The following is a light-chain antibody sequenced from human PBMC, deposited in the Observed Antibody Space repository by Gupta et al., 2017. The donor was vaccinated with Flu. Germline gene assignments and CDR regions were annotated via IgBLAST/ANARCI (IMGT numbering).Light chain of an antibody. CDR2: DAS. V-gene: IGKV3-15*01. CDR3: QHESSGHPSFT. CDR1: QSVDSN. J-gene: IGKJ2*01. Sequence: EIVMTQSPSTLSVSPGERATLSCRASQSVDSNLAWYQQKPAQAPRLLMSDASTRANGSKDRCSGSGVGTEVNITIISSQLEDSAVYYCQHESSGHPSFTFGQGTKLEIK.